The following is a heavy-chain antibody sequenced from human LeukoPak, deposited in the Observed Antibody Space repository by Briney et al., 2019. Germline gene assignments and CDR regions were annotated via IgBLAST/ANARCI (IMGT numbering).Heavy chain of an antibody. V-gene: IGHV3-23*01. CDR1: GFTFSGYA. CDR3: AKDTLGYCTGGVCSHFDY. CDR2: IRSTGGCT. J-gene: IGHJ4*02. D-gene: IGHD2-8*02. Sequence: GGSLRLSCAASGFTFSGYAMSWVRQAPGKGLEWVSAIRSTGGCTNYADSVKGRFTISRDNSKNTLFLQMNSLGAEDTAVYYCAKDTLGYCTGGVCSHFDYWGQGTLVTVSS.